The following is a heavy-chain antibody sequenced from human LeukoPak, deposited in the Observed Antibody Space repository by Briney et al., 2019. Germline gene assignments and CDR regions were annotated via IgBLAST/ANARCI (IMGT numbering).Heavy chain of an antibody. J-gene: IGHJ4*02. CDR3: AREVVVVVAATPHHYFDY. V-gene: IGHV4-31*03. CDR1: GGSISSGGYY. CDR2: IYYSGSI. Sequence: SQTLSLTCTVSGGSISSGGYYWSWIRQHPGKGLEWIGYIYYSGSIYYNPSLKSRVTISVDTSKNQFSLKLSSVTAADTAVYYCAREVVVVVAATPHHYFDYWGQGTLVTVSS. D-gene: IGHD2-15*01.